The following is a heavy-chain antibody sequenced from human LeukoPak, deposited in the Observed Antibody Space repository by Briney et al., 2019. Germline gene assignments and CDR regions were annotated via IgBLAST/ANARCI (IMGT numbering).Heavy chain of an antibody. CDR3: TRGLYGSPGDN. Sequence: GGSLRLSCAASGFTFSNYRMHWVRQAPGKGLLWVSRITSDGSTSDYADSVMGRFTMSRDNAKNTVYLHMNSLGAEDTAVYYCTRGLYGSPGDNWGQGTLVTVSS. CDR1: GFTFSNYR. D-gene: IGHD1-26*01. J-gene: IGHJ4*02. V-gene: IGHV3-74*01. CDR2: ITSDGSTS.